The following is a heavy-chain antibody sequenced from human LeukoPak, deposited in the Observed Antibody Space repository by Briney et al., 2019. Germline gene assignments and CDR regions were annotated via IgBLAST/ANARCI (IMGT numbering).Heavy chain of an antibody. V-gene: IGHV3-7*01. CDR3: AREKHDYVWGSYRYTGEDY. J-gene: IGHJ4*02. Sequence: GGSLRLSCAASGFTFSSYWMSWVRQAPGKGLEWVANIKQDGSEKYYVDSVKGRFTISRDNAKNSLYLQMNSLRAEDTAVYYCAREKHDYVWGSYRYTGEDYWGQGTLDTVSS. CDR1: GFTFSSYW. D-gene: IGHD3-16*02. CDR2: IKQDGSEK.